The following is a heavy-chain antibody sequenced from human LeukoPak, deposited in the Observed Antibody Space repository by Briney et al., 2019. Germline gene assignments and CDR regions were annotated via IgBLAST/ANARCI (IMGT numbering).Heavy chain of an antibody. V-gene: IGHV3-21*01. CDR2: ISSSSSYI. CDR3: ARVYEYYDSSGYYDLRGYFDY. Sequence: GGSLRLSCAASGFTFSSYSMNWVRQAPGKGLEWVSSISSSSSYIYYADSVRGRFTISRDNAKNSLYLQMNSLRAEDTAVYYCARVYEYYDSSGYYDLRGYFDYWGQGTLVTVSS. J-gene: IGHJ4*02. D-gene: IGHD3-22*01. CDR1: GFTFSSYS.